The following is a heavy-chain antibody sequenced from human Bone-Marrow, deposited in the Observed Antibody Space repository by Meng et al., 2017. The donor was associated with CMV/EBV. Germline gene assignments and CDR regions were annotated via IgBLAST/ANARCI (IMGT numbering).Heavy chain of an antibody. CDR2: IFWDDDK. Sequence: TFSGFSLRTSDVGVGWIRQPPGKALEWLALIFWDDDKRYSSSLKSRLTITKDTSKNQVVLTMTNMDPVDTATYYCAHSVSRGCLDTWGQGTLVTVSS. V-gene: IGHV2-5*02. CDR3: AHSVSRGCLDT. CDR1: GFSLRTSDVG. J-gene: IGHJ5*02. D-gene: IGHD2-15*01.